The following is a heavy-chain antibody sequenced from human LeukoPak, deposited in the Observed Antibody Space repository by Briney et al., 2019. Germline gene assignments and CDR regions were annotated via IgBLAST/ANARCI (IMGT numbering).Heavy chain of an antibody. CDR1: GGSLRDYL. Sequence: KPSETLSLTCGVCGGSLRDYLLGWLRQPPGQGLECIGEINHRGNTNFNPSIKSRVTISVDTSKNQFSLKLTSVTAADTALYFCARGRFYVFDIWGQGTLVTVSS. D-gene: IGHD2/OR15-2a*01. CDR3: ARGRFYVFDI. V-gene: IGHV4-34*01. J-gene: IGHJ3*02. CDR2: INHRGNT.